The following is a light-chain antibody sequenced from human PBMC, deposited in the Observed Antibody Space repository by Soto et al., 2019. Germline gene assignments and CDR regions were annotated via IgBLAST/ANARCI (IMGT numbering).Light chain of an antibody. CDR3: CSYVGSYPSVL. Sequence: QSALTQPRSVSGSPGQSVTISCTGTSSDVGGYNYVSWYQQHPGKAPKLMIYDVTKRPSGVPDRFSGSKSDNTASLTISGLQAEDEADYYCCSYVGSYPSVLFGGGTKLTVL. CDR1: SSDVGGYNY. V-gene: IGLV2-11*01. CDR2: DVT. J-gene: IGLJ2*01.